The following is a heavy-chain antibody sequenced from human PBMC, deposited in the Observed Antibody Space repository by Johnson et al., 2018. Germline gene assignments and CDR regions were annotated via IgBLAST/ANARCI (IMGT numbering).Heavy chain of an antibody. Sequence: VQLVESGGGLVQPWRSLRLSCTASGFNFGDYAMTWFRQAPGKGLEWVGIIRRIAYGGTTEYAASAKGRFTISRDASNSIAYLQMNSLKTEDTAVYYCSRVVVAALYMDVWGKGTTVTVSS. CDR3: SRVVVAALYMDV. D-gene: IGHD2-15*01. J-gene: IGHJ6*03. V-gene: IGHV3-49*03. CDR2: IRRIAYGGTT. CDR1: GFNFGDYA.